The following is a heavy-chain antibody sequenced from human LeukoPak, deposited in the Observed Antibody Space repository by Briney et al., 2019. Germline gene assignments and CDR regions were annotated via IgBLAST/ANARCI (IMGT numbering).Heavy chain of an antibody. V-gene: IGHV4-59*01. D-gene: IGHD3-16*02. CDR1: GGSISSYY. Sequence: SETLSLTCSVSGGSISSYYWSWIRQPPGKGLEWIGYIFYSGNTKYNPSLRSRVTISVDTSRNQFSLKLSSVTAADTAVYYCARVGDYIWGSSRPYYFDYWGQGILVTVSS. J-gene: IGHJ4*02. CDR3: ARVGDYIWGSSRPYYFDY. CDR2: IFYSGNT.